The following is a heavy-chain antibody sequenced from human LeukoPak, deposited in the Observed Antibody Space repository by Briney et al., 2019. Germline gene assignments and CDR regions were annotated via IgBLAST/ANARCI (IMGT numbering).Heavy chain of an antibody. V-gene: IGHV4-30-4*07. CDR2: IYYSGST. Sequence: SETLSLTCTVSGGPISSGGYSWSWIRQPPGKGLEWIGYIYYSGSTYYNPSLKSRVTISVNTSKNQFSLKLSSVTAADTAVYYCARGTGYSSSWPPHWGQGTLVTVSS. CDR3: ARGTGYSSSWPPH. J-gene: IGHJ4*02. CDR1: GGPISSGGYS. D-gene: IGHD6-13*01.